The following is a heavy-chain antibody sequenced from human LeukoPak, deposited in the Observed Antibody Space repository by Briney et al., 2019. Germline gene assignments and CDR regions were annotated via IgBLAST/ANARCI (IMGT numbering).Heavy chain of an antibody. CDR2: MNPNSGNT. CDR3: ARHRGYSGYDSLGY. D-gene: IGHD5-12*01. V-gene: IGHV1-8*01. CDR1: GYTFTSYD. J-gene: IGHJ4*02. Sequence: ASVEVSCKASGYTFTSYDINWVRQATGQGLEWMGWMNPNSGNTGYAQKFQGRVTMTRNTSISTAYMELSSLRSEDTAVYYCARHRGYSGYDSLGYWGQGTLVTVSS.